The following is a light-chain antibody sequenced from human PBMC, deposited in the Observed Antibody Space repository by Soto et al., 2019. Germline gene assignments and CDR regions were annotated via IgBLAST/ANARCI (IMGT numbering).Light chain of an antibody. V-gene: IGKV3-15*01. CDR3: QQYNNWPQT. J-gene: IGKJ1*01. CDR1: QSVSSN. Sequence: EIVMTQSPATLSVSPGERATLSCRASQSVSSNLAWYQQKPGQAPRXLIYGASTRATGIPARFSGSGSGTXXXXXXXXLQSEDFAVYYCQQYNNWPQTFGQGTKVDIK. CDR2: GAS.